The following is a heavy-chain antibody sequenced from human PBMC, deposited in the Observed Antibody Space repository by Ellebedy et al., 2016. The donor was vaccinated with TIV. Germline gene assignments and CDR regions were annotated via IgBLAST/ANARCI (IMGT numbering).Heavy chain of an antibody. Sequence: MPSETLSLTCVVSGGSVSSNNGGRWVRQPPGKGLAWRGDSFHDGLTVLNPSLKSRVTISVDKTKHQLSLNLSAVTAADTAVYYCARVEWVQLGLEYWGQGILVTVSS. V-gene: IGHV4/OR15-8*01. CDR1: GGSVSSNNG. CDR2: SFHDGLT. CDR3: ARVEWVQLGLEY. D-gene: IGHD5-18*01. J-gene: IGHJ4*02.